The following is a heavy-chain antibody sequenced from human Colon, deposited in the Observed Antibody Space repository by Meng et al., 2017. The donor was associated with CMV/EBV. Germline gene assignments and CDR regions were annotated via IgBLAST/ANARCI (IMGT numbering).Heavy chain of an antibody. CDR3: ARERGGNLVATRLDFDL. Sequence: GGSLRLSCVGSGFPFNNYRMNWVRLAPGEGLEWVSSISSVGTYISYVDSAKGRFTISRDNANNSLYLQINGLRAEDTAIYYCARERGGNLVATRLDFDLWGRGTLVTVSS. D-gene: IGHD5-12*01. CDR1: GFPFNNYR. J-gene: IGHJ2*01. CDR2: ISSVGTYI. V-gene: IGHV3-21*01.